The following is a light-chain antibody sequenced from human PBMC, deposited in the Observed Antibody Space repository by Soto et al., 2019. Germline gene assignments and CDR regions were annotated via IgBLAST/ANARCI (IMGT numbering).Light chain of an antibody. CDR1: QGISTF. J-gene: IGKJ3*01. CDR2: AAS. Sequence: DIQLTQSPSFLSASVGDRVTITCRASQGISTFLAWYQQRPGKAPKLLIYAASTLQSGVPSRFSGSGSGTEFTLTISSLQPEDFATYYCQHVLSYPPGFGAGTKVDIK. V-gene: IGKV1-9*01. CDR3: QHVLSYPPG.